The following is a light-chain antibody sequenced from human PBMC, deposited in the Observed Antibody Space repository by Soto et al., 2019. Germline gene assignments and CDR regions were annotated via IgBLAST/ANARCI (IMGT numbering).Light chain of an antibody. Sequence: DIQMTQSPSTLSASVGDRVTITCRASQSISSWLAWYQQKPGKAPKLLIYKASNLESGVPSRFSGSASGTEFTLTISSLKPDDIATYYCQQYNGYSGTFGQGTKLEIK. CDR2: KAS. CDR1: QSISSW. CDR3: QQYNGYSGT. J-gene: IGKJ2*02. V-gene: IGKV1-5*03.